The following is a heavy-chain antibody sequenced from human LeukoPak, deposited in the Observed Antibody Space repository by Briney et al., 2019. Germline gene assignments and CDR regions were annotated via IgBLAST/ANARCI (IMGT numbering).Heavy chain of an antibody. CDR1: GFTFSSYS. D-gene: IGHD3-10*01. Sequence: GGSLRLSCAASGFTFSSYSMNWVRQAPGKGLEWVSYISSSSSTIYYADSVKGRFTISRDSAKNSLYLQMNSLRAEDTAVYYCARDLEYYYGSGSYRHDYWGQGTLVTVSS. J-gene: IGHJ4*02. CDR2: ISSSSSTI. CDR3: ARDLEYYYGSGSYRHDY. V-gene: IGHV3-48*01.